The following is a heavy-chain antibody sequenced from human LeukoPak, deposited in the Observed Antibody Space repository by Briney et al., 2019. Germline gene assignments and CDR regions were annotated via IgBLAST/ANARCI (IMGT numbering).Heavy chain of an antibody. Sequence: PGGSLRLSCTASGFTFSTYNMYWVRQAPGKGLEWVSSISGGSDHIYYADPVKGRFTISRDNAKNSLYLQMNSLRAEDTAVYYCAREGGPSIAAAGSFDYWGQGTLVTVSS. CDR2: ISGGSDHI. V-gene: IGHV3-21*01. J-gene: IGHJ4*02. CDR1: GFTFSTYN. CDR3: AREGGPSIAAAGSFDY. D-gene: IGHD6-13*01.